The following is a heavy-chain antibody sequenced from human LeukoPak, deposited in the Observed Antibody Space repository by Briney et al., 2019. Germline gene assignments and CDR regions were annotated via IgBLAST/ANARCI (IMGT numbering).Heavy chain of an antibody. CDR3: ARDRSTVTPYYFDY. CDR2: ISGDGGGT. CDR1: GFTFDDYA. Sequence: GGSLRLSCAASGFTFDDYAMHWVRQPPGKGLEWVSLISGDGGGTYYADSVKGRFTISRDNSKNTLYLQMNSLRAEDTAVYYCARDRSTVTPYYFDYWGQGTLVTVSS. J-gene: IGHJ4*02. D-gene: IGHD4-17*01. V-gene: IGHV3-43*02.